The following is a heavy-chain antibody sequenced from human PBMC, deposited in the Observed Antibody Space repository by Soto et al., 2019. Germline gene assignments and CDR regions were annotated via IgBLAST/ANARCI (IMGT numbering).Heavy chain of an antibody. Sequence: SQTLSLTCAISGDSVSSYRAGWNWVRQTPSRGLEWLGRTYYKSKWYYNSAVSVKSRITINPDTSKNQFSLQLNSVTPEDTAVYYCSRGSWDDVSGHYYMDVWGKGTTVTVSS. CDR3: SRGSWDDVSGHYYMDV. CDR2: TYYKSKWYY. V-gene: IGHV6-1*01. D-gene: IGHD3-3*01. J-gene: IGHJ6*03. CDR1: GDSVSSYRAG.